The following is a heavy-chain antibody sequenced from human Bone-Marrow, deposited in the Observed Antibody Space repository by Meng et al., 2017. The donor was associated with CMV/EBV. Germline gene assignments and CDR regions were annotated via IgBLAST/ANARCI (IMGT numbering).Heavy chain of an antibody. J-gene: IGHJ5*02. CDR2: IYYSGST. Sequence: GSLRLSCTVSGGSISSSSYYWGWIRQPPGKGLEWIGSIYYSGSTYYNPSLKSRLTISVDTSKNQFSLELTSVTAADTAVFYCARGGTSHNWFDPWGQGTLVTVSS. D-gene: IGHD2-2*01. CDR1: GGSISSSSYY. V-gene: IGHV4-39*07. CDR3: ARGGTSHNWFDP.